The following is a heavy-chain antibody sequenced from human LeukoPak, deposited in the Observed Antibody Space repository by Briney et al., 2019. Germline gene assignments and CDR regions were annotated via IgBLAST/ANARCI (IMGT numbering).Heavy chain of an antibody. CDR1: GYTFTSYG. J-gene: IGHJ4*02. V-gene: IGHV1-18*01. CDR3: ARDRILSRINYYDSSSLGY. CDR2: ISAYNGNT. Sequence: ASVKVSCKASGYTFTSYGISWVRQAPGQGLEWMGWISAYNGNTNYAQKLQGRVTMTTDTSTSTAYMELRSLSSDDTAVYYCARDRILSRINYYDSSSLGYWGQGTLVTVSS. D-gene: IGHD3-22*01.